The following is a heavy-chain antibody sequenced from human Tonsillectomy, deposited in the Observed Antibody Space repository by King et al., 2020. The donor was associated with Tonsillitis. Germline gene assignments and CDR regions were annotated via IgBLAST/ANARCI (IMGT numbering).Heavy chain of an antibody. CDR2: ISSSSSYI. CDR3: ARGITGDYGDYVRWDADY. J-gene: IGHJ4*02. V-gene: IGHV3-21*01. D-gene: IGHD4-17*01. CDR1: GFTFSSYS. Sequence: QLVQSGGGLVKPGGSLRLSCAASGFTFSSYSMNWVRQAPGKGLEWVSSISSSSSYIYYADSVKGRFTISRDNAKNSLYLQMNSLRAEDTAKYYCARGITGDYGDYVRWDADYWGQGTLVTVSS.